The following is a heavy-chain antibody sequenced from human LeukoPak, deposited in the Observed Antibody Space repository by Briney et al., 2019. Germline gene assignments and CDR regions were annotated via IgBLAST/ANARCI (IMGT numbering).Heavy chain of an antibody. D-gene: IGHD2-8*01. CDR1: EGTFSSYA. V-gene: IGHV1-69*05. CDR3: ARTKDAFDI. CDR2: IIPIFGTA. Sequence: GASVKVSCKASEGTFSSYAISWVRQAPGQGLEWMGRIIPIFGTANYAQKYQGRVTITTDESTSTAYMELSSLRSEDTAVYYCARTKDAFDIWGQGTMVTVSS. J-gene: IGHJ3*02.